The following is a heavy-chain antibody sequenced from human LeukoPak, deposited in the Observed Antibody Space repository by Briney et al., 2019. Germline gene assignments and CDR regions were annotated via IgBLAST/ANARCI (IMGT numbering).Heavy chain of an antibody. CDR1: GFTFSSYA. V-gene: IGHV3-23*01. CDR3: AKELGVATIGLNFDY. D-gene: IGHD5-12*01. J-gene: IGHJ4*02. Sequence: GGSLRLSCAASGFTFSSYAMSWVRQAPGKGLEWVSGIGGSGDSTYYADFVKGRFTISRDNSKNTLYLQMNSLRVEDTAVYYCAKELGVATIGLNFDYWGQGTLVTVST. CDR2: IGGSGDST.